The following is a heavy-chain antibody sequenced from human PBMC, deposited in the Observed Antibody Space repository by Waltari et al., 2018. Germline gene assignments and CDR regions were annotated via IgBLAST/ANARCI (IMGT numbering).Heavy chain of an antibody. V-gene: IGHV3-30*01. CDR2: ISYDGSNK. CDR3: AREPGSGWEG. J-gene: IGHJ4*02. D-gene: IGHD3-10*01. Sequence: QVQLVESGGGVVQPGRSLRLSCAASGFTFSSYAMHWVRQAPGKGPGWGAVISYDGSNKYYADSVKGRFTISRDNSKNTLYLQMNSLRAEDTAVYYCAREPGSGWEGWGQGTLVTVSS. CDR1: GFTFSSYA.